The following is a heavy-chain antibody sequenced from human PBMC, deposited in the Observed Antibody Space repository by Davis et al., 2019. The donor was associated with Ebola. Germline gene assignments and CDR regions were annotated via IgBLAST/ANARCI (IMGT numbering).Heavy chain of an antibody. CDR2: IWYEGTDG. CDR3: AREEGSSRWQNNWFDY. Sequence: GESLKISCEASGFSFDAYAMHWVRQAPGKGLEWVSSIWYEGTDGNYADSVRGRFIISRDVSKNTLYLQMNSLRVEDTAIYYCAREEGSSRWQNNWFDYWGQGTLVTVSS. CDR1: GFSFDAYA. D-gene: IGHD2-2*01. V-gene: IGHV3-33*08. J-gene: IGHJ5*01.